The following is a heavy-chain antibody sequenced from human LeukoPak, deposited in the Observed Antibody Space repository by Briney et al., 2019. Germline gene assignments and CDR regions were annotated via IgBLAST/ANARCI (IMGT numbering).Heavy chain of an antibody. V-gene: IGHV3-66*01. CDR3: ARDPNYYGSGSHYYYYGMDV. D-gene: IGHD3-10*01. J-gene: IGHJ6*02. CDR1: GFTVSSNY. CDR2: IYSGGST. Sequence: GGSLRLSCAASGFTVSSNYMSWVRQAPGKGLEWVSVIYSGGSTYYADSVKGRFTISRDNSKNTLYLQMNSLRAEDTAVYYCARDPNYYGSGSHYYYYGMDVWGQGTTVTVSS.